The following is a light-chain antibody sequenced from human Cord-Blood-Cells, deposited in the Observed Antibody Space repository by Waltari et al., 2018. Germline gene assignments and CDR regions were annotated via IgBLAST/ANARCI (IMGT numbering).Light chain of an antibody. CDR1: QSISSW. J-gene: IGKJ4*01. V-gene: IGKV1-5*03. CDR2: KAS. CDR3: QQYNSYSSRLT. Sequence: DIQMTQSPSTLSASVGDRVTIPCRASQSISSWLAWYQQKPGKAPKLLIYKASSLESGVPSRFSGSGSGTEFTLTISSLQPDDFATYYCQQYNSYSSRLTFGGGTKVEIK.